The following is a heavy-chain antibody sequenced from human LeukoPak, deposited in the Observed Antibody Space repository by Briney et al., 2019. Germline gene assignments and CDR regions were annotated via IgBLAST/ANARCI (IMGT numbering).Heavy chain of an antibody. CDR2: IYYSGST. Sequence: PSETLSLTCTVSGGSISSGDYYWSWIRQPPGNGLEWIGYIYYSGSTYYNPSLKSRVTISVDTSKNQFSLKLSSVTAADTAVYYCARVRSSTSFDDYADYWGQGTLVTVSS. CDR1: GGSISSGDYY. J-gene: IGHJ4*02. D-gene: IGHD2-2*01. V-gene: IGHV4-30-4*08. CDR3: ARVRSSTSFDDYADY.